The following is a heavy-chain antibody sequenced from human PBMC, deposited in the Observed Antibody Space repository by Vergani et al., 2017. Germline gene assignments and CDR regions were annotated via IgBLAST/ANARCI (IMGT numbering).Heavy chain of an antibody. CDR3: ARGKYCSSTSCYWGYYYYYMDV. V-gene: IGHV4-34*01. Sequence: QVQLQQWGAGLLKPSETLSLTCAVYGGSFSCYYWSWIRQPPGKGLEWIGEINHSGSTNYNPSLKSRVTISVDTSKNQFSLNLSSVTAADTAVYYCARGKYCSSTSCYWGYYYYYMDVWGKGP. J-gene: IGHJ6*03. CDR1: GGSFSCYY. CDR2: INHSGST. D-gene: IGHD2-2*01.